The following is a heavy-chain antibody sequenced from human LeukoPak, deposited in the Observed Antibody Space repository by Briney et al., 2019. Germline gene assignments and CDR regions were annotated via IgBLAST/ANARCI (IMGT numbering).Heavy chain of an antibody. Sequence: GGSLRLSCAASGFDLSTYEMNWVRQAPGKGLEWIADITISGHTKNYADSVKGRFTISRDNARTPLYLQMNSLRVEDTGVYYCARGDPHADLWGQGTLVTVSS. CDR2: ITISGHTK. V-gene: IGHV3-48*03. J-gene: IGHJ5*02. CDR1: GFDLSTYE. CDR3: ARGDPHADL.